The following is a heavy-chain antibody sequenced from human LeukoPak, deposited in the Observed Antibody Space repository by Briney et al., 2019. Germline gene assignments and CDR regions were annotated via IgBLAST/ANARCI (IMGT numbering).Heavy chain of an antibody. V-gene: IGHV4-59*08. CDR3: ARGVTMIALGN. J-gene: IGHJ4*02. Sequence: PETLSLTCTVSGGSISSYYWSWIRQPPGKGLEWIGYIYYSGSTNYNPSLKSRVTISVDTSKNQFSLKLSSVTAADTAVYYCARGVTMIALGNWGQGTLVTVSS. CDR2: IYYSGST. D-gene: IGHD3-22*01. CDR1: GGSISSYY.